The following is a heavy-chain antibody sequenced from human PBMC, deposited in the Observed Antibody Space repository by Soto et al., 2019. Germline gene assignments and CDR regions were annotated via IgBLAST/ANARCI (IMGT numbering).Heavy chain of an antibody. Sequence: PAVALRLACSASGFTFIGSATHWVRTAYGKGLEWVGRIRSKANSYATAYAASVKGRFTISRDDSKNTAYLQMNSLKTEDTAVYYWTTSYGDYVLGYYYYGMDVGGQWTAGTV. D-gene: IGHD4-17*01. CDR2: IRSKANSYAT. CDR1: GFTFIGSA. CDR3: TTSYGDYVLGYYYYGMDV. J-gene: IGHJ6*02. V-gene: IGHV3-73*01.